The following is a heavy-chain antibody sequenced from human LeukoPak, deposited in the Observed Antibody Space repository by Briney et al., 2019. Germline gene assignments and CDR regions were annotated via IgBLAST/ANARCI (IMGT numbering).Heavy chain of an antibody. CDR2: ISAYNGNT. CDR3: ARDPMVRGVISVDLDY. D-gene: IGHD3-10*01. CDR1: GYTFTSYG. J-gene: IGHJ4*02. Sequence: GGSVKVSCKASGYTFTSYGISWVRQAPGQGLEWMGWISAYNGNTNYAQKLQGRVTMTTDTSTSTAYMELRSLRSDDTAVYYCARDPMVRGVISVDLDYWGQGTLVTVSS. V-gene: IGHV1-18*01.